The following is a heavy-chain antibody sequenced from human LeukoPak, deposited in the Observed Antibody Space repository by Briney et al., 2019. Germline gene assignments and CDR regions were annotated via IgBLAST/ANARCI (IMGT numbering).Heavy chain of an antibody. V-gene: IGHV3-33*06. D-gene: IGHD3-22*01. Sequence: PGGSLRLSCAASGFTFSSYGMHWVRQAPGKGLEWVAVIWYDGSNKYYADSVKGRFTLSRDNSKNTLYLQMNSLRAEDTAVYYCAKPNYYDSSGYYPDLDYFDYWGQGTLVTVSS. CDR2: IWYDGSNK. CDR1: GFTFSSYG. CDR3: AKPNYYDSSGYYPDLDYFDY. J-gene: IGHJ4*02.